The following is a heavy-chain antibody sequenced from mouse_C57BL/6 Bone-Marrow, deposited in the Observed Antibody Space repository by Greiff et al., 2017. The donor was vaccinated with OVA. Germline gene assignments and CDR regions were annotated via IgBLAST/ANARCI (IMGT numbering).Heavy chain of an antibody. CDR2: ISYDGSN. D-gene: IGHD4-1*02. CDR1: GYSITSGYY. V-gene: IGHV3-6*01. J-gene: IGHJ2*01. Sequence: EVKLQESGPGLVKPSQSLSLTCSVTGYSITSGYYWNWLRQFPGNKLEWMGYISYDGSNNYNPSLKNRISITRDTSKNQFFLKLNSVTTEDTATYYCARWGNWDRNLDYWGQGTTLTVSS. CDR3: ARWGNWDRNLDY.